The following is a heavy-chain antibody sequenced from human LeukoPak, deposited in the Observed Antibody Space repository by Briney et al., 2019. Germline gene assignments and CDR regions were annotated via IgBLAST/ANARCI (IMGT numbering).Heavy chain of an antibody. CDR2: ISSSSSYT. CDR1: GFTFSSYS. D-gene: IGHD3-10*02. Sequence: PGGSLRLSCAASGFTFSSYSMNWVRQAPGKGLEWVSSISSSSSYTYYADSVKGRFTISRDNAKNSLYLQMNSLRAEDTAVYYCARVLGSYYYYGMDVWGQGTTVTVSS. V-gene: IGHV3-21*01. CDR3: ARVLGSYYYYGMDV. J-gene: IGHJ6*02.